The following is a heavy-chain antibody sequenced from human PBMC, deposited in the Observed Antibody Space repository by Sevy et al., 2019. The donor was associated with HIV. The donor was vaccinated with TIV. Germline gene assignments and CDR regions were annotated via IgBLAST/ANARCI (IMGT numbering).Heavy chain of an antibody. V-gene: IGHV3-21*01. D-gene: IGHD1-26*01. Sequence: GGSLRLSCAASGFSFNTHTFYWVRQAPGEGLEWISSISSSGGYEYYADSVRGRFTISRDNAKNSLSLQMNGLRVEDTGVYYCARVPDSGGRGRADYWGQGTRVTVSS. CDR3: ARVPDSGGRGRADY. CDR2: ISSSGGYE. CDR1: GFSFNTHT. J-gene: IGHJ4*02.